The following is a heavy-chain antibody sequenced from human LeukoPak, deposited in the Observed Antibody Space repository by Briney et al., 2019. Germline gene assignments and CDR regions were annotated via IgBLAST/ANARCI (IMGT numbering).Heavy chain of an antibody. J-gene: IGHJ4*02. CDR2: IKSKPDGGTT. Sequence: GGSLRLSREVSGTTFRNAWMTWVRQAPGKGLEWVGRIKSKPDGGTTDYAAPVKGRFTISRDDSQNTLYLQMSSLKSEDTAVYYCSTAGFNWGQGTLVSVSS. CDR1: GTTFRNAW. V-gene: IGHV3-15*01. CDR3: STAGFN.